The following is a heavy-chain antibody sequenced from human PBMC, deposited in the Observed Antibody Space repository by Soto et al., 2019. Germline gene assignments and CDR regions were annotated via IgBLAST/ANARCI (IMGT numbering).Heavy chain of an antibody. D-gene: IGHD2-2*02. Sequence: ASVKVSCKASRYTFTSCGVSWVRQAPGQGLEWMGWISAYNGNTNYVQKLQGRVTMTTHTSTSTAYMELRSLRSDDTAVYYCARVDPLYVESYYYYYYGMDVWGQGTTVTVSS. CDR3: ARVDPLYVESYYYYYYGMDV. CDR2: ISAYNGNT. V-gene: IGHV1-18*04. CDR1: RYTFTSCG. J-gene: IGHJ6*02.